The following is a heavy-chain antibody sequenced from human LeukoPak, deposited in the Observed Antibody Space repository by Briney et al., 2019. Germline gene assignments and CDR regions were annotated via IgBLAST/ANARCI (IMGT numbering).Heavy chain of an antibody. CDR2: ISYDGSDK. D-gene: IGHD4-11*01. Sequence: GGSLRLSCAASGFTFSSYAMHWVRQAPGKGLEWVAVISYDGSDKYYADSVKGRFTISGDNSKNTLYLQMNSLRAEDTAVYYCARDPSNWYFDYWGQGTLVTVSS. CDR1: GFTFSSYA. V-gene: IGHV3-30-3*01. CDR3: ARDPSNWYFDY. J-gene: IGHJ4*02.